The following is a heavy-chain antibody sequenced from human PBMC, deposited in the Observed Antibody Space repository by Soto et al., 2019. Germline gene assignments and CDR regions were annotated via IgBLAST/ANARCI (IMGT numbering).Heavy chain of an antibody. CDR1: GFPLSSYS. J-gene: IGHJ4*02. V-gene: IGHV3-48*01. Sequence: GESLKISCAASGFPLSSYSMNWVRQAPGKGLEWVAYISTSSRTIYYADSVKGRFTISRDNAENSLYLQMNSLRAEDTAVYYCARDRRAVVRGELDYWGQGTLVTVSS. CDR3: ARDRRAVVRGELDY. D-gene: IGHD3-10*01. CDR2: ISTSSRTI.